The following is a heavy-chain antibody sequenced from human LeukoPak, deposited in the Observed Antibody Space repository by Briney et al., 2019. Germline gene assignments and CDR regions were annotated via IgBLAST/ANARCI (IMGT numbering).Heavy chain of an antibody. CDR1: GFTFSSYA. CDR3: ASLEGGYQYYFDY. CDR2: ISYDGSNK. Sequence: PGRSLRLSCAASGFTFSSYAMHWVRRAPGKGLEWVAVISYDGSNKYYADSVKGRFTISRDNSKNTLYLQMNSLRAEDTAVYYCASLEGGYQYYFDYWGQGTLVTVSS. J-gene: IGHJ4*02. D-gene: IGHD3-22*01. V-gene: IGHV3-30*04.